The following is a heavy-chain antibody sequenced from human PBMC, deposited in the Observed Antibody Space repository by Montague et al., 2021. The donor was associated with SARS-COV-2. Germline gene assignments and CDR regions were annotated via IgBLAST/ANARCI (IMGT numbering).Heavy chain of an antibody. CDR2: IYYYGNT. CDR1: GDSIKNYF. J-gene: IGHJ4*02. D-gene: IGHD3-10*01. Sequence: SETLSLSCTVSGDSIKNYFWSWIRQPPGKGLEWIGYIYYYGNTHYNSSLESRATISIDTSRNLFSLQLRSVTTADTAVYFCAKEFGSGSINPIYWGQGVLVTVSS. V-gene: IGHV4-59*01. CDR3: AKEFGSGSINPIY.